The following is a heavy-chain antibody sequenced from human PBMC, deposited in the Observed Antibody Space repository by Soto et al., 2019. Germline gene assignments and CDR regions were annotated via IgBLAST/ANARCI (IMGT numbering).Heavy chain of an antibody. V-gene: IGHV4-59*01. J-gene: IGHJ4*02. CDR1: GGSISSYY. Sequence: SETLSLTCTVSGGSISSYYWSWIRQPPGKGLEWIGYIYYSGSTNYNSSLKSRVTISVDTSKNQFSLKLSSVTAADTAVYFCARGSAKKGPFDYWGQGTLVIGSS. CDR3: ARGSAKKGPFDY. D-gene: IGHD2-15*01. CDR2: IYYSGST.